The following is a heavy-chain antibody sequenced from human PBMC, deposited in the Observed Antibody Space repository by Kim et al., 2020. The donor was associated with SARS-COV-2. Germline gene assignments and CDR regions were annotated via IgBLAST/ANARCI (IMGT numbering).Heavy chain of an antibody. V-gene: IGHV3-64D*09. Sequence: GGSLRLSCSASGFTFSSYAMHWVRQAPGKGLEYVSAISSNGGSTYYADSVKGRFTISRDNSKNTLYLQMSSLRAEDTAVYYCVKDRIVGATIPRQPDYWGQGTLVTVSS. J-gene: IGHJ4*02. CDR2: ISSNGGST. D-gene: IGHD1-26*01. CDR1: GFTFSSYA. CDR3: VKDRIVGATIPRQPDY.